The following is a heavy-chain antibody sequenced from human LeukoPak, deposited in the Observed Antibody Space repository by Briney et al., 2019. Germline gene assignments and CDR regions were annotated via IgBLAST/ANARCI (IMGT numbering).Heavy chain of an antibody. Sequence: GESLKISCKASGYRFTSYWIAWVRQMPGKGPEWMGIIYPDDSDTRYSPSFQGQVTISADKSINTAYLRWSSLKASDTAMYYCARQADYNILTGYHKGHLDYWGQGTLVTVSS. CDR1: GYRFTSYW. J-gene: IGHJ4*02. D-gene: IGHD3-9*01. CDR2: IYPDDSDT. V-gene: IGHV5-51*01. CDR3: ARQADYNILTGYHKGHLDY.